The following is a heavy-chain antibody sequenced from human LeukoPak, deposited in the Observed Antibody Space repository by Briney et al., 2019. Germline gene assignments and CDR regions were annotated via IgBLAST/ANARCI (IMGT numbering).Heavy chain of an antibody. CDR3: AREGITMVRGTNYYYYYGMDV. J-gene: IGHJ6*04. CDR2: INPSGGST. V-gene: IGHV1-46*01. D-gene: IGHD3-10*01. CDR1: GYTFTSYY. Sequence: GASVKVSCKASGYTFTSYYMHWVRQAPGQGLEWMGIINPSGGSTSYAQKFQGRVTMTRDTSTSTVYMELSSLRSEDTAVYYCAREGITMVRGTNYYYYYGMDVWGKGITVTVSS.